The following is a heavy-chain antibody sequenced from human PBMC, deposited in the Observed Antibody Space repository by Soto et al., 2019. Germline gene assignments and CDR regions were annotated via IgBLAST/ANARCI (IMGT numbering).Heavy chain of an antibody. Sequence: SETLSLTCTVSGGSISSYYWSWIRQPAGKGLEWIGRIYTSGSTNYNPSLKSRVTMSVDTSKYQFSLKLSSVTAADTAVYYCARGNSGRLDYYGMDVWGQGTTVTVSS. CDR3: ARGNSGRLDYYGMDV. J-gene: IGHJ6*02. CDR1: GGSISSYY. CDR2: IYTSGST. V-gene: IGHV4-4*07. D-gene: IGHD3-10*01.